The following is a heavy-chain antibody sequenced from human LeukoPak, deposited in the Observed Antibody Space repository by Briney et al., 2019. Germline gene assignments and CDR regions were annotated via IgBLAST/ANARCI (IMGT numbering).Heavy chain of an antibody. Sequence: GEPLQIPCQGSGYRVTTYWIGGERQMPGTGLEWMGIIFPGDSEIRSSPSFQGRVTTSADKTINTAYLQWSTLKVSDTAMYYCARSIVVDGAFDIWGQGTMVTVS. V-gene: IGHV5-51*01. CDR3: ARSIVVDGAFDI. J-gene: IGHJ3*02. D-gene: IGHD2-2*01. CDR1: GYRVTTYW. CDR2: IFPGDSEI.